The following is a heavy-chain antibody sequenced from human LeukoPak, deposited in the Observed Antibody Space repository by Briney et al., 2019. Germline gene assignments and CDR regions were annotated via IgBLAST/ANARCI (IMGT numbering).Heavy chain of an antibody. CDR1: GFTFSSYS. Sequence: PGGSLRLSCAASGFTFSSYSMNWVRQAPGKGLEWVSSISSSSSYIYYADSVKGRFTISRDNAKNSLYLQMNSLRAEDTAVYYCARDSGDSSAWYALFRYWGQGTLVTVSS. V-gene: IGHV3-21*01. CDR2: ISSSSSYI. D-gene: IGHD6-19*01. CDR3: ARDSGDSSAWYALFRY. J-gene: IGHJ4*02.